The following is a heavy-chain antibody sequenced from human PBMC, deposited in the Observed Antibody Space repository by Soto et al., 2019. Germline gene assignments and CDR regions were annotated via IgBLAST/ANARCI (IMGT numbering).Heavy chain of an antibody. CDR2: MNPNSGNT. J-gene: IGHJ3*02. D-gene: IGHD2-2*01. CDR3: ARVTMGCSSTSCYPDAFDI. V-gene: IGHV1-8*01. Sequence: SVKVSCKASGYTFTIYDINCVLQSTLQWRDWMGCMNPNSGNTGYAQKFQGRVTMTRNTSISTAYMELSSLRSEDTAVYYCARVTMGCSSTSCYPDAFDIWGQGTMVTVSS. CDR1: GYTFTIYD.